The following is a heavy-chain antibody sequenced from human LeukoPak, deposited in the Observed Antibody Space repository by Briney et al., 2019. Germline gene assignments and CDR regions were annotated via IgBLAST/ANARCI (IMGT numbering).Heavy chain of an antibody. D-gene: IGHD4-17*01. J-gene: IGHJ4*02. CDR3: ARDHGDYADY. CDR1: GGSVSSGSYY. Sequence: SETLSLTCTVSGGSVSSGSYYWGWIRQPPGKGLEWIGYIYYSGSTNYNPSLKSRVTISVDTSKNQFSLKLSSVTAADTAVYYCARDHGDYADYWGQGTLVTVSS. CDR2: IYYSGST. V-gene: IGHV4-61*01.